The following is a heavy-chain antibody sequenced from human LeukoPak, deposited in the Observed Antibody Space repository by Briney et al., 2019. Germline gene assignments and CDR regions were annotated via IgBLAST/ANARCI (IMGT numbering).Heavy chain of an antibody. CDR1: GFTFSSHW. V-gene: IGHV3-7*01. CDR3: STSSGSL. J-gene: IGHJ4*02. CDR2: IKQDGSEK. Sequence: GGSLRLSCAASGFTFSSHWMTWVRQAPGKGLEWVANIKQDGSEKYYVDSVKGRFTISRDNAKNLLYLQMNSLRDEDTAVYYCSTSSGSLWGQGTLVTVSS. D-gene: IGHD6-19*01.